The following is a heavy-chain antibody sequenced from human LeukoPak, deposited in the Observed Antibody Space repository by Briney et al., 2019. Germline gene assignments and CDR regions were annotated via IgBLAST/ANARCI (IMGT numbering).Heavy chain of an antibody. Sequence: SLRLSCAASGFTFDDYAMHWVRQGPGKGLEWASGISWNSGSISYADSVKGRFSISRDNAKNSLYLQMNSLRAEDMALYYCAKDGDIVATRYYFDYWGQGTLVTVSS. CDR2: ISWNSGSI. D-gene: IGHD5-12*01. CDR3: AKDGDIVATRYYFDY. J-gene: IGHJ4*02. V-gene: IGHV3-9*03. CDR1: GFTFDDYA.